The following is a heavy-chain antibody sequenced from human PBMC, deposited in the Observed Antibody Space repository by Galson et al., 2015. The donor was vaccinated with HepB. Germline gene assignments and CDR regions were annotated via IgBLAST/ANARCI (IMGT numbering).Heavy chain of an antibody. CDR2: ISGSGGST. CDR1: GFTFSSYA. V-gene: IGHV3-23*01. D-gene: IGHD5-12*01. Sequence: SLRLSCAASGFTFSSYAMSWVRQAPGKGLEWVSAISGSGGSTYYADSVKGRFTISRDNSKNTLYLQMNSLRAEDTTVYYCAKGGERHSGYDYDYWGQGTLVTVSS. CDR3: AKGGERHSGYDYDY. J-gene: IGHJ4*02.